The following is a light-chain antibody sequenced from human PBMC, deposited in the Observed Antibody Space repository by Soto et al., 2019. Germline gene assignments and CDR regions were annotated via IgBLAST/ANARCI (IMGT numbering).Light chain of an antibody. CDR3: GTWDSSLSTSYV. CDR2: ANN. J-gene: IGLJ1*01. Sequence: QSVLTQPPSVSAAPGQKVTISCSGSSSNIGNNYVSWYQHLPGTAPKLLIYANNNRPSGIPDRFSGSKSGSSATLAITGLQTGDEADYYCGTWDSSLSTSYVFGTGTKVTVL. CDR1: SSNIGNNY. V-gene: IGLV1-51*02.